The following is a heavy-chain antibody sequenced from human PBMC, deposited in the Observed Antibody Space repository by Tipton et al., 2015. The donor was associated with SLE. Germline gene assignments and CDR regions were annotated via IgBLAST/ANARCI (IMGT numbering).Heavy chain of an antibody. J-gene: IGHJ5*02. V-gene: IGHV3-7*01. CDR1: GFPFSSYA. Sequence: SLRLSCEASGFPFSSYAMHWVRQAPGKGLEWVANINQDGSEKYLVDSVKGRFTIPRDNANNTHLQMNSLRAEDTAVYYCARDGGVVEDGMSWFDPWGQGTLVTVSS. CDR3: ARDGGVVEDGMSWFDP. D-gene: IGHD3-16*01. CDR2: INQDGSEK.